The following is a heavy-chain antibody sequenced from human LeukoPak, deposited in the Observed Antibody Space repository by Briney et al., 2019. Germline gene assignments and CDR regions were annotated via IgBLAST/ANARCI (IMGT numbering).Heavy chain of an antibody. CDR3: ATFGVIVRNDYLDY. D-gene: IGHD3-3*01. CDR1: GFIFRSYA. J-gene: IGHJ4*02. CDR2: ITANGDAT. V-gene: IGHV3-23*01. Sequence: SGGSLRLSCVGSGFIFRSYAVTWVRQAPGKGLEWVSSITANGDATYYADSVKGRFTISRDNSKNTLYLQMSSLRAEDTAVYYCATFGVIVRNDYLDYWGRGALVAVSS.